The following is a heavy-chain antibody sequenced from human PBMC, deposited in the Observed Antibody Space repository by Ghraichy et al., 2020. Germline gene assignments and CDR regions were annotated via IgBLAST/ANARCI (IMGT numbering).Heavy chain of an antibody. J-gene: IGHJ4*02. V-gene: IGHV4-31*03. CDR1: GGSISSGTYY. CDR2: IYHSGST. Sequence: QTLSLTCTVSGGSISSGTYYWSWIRQHPGKGLEWIGYIYHSGSTYYNPSLKSRITISVDTSKNQFSLILSSATAADTAVDYCARGGGTYYGVFDKWGQGTLLTVSS. CDR3: ARGGGTYYGVFDK. D-gene: IGHD1-26*01.